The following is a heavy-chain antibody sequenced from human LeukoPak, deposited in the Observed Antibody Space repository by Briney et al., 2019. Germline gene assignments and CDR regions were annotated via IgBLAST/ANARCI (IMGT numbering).Heavy chain of an antibody. CDR2: ISYDGSNK. Sequence: PGGSLGLSLPALGFTFSSYASHGFAQPPGRGWGGVAVISYDGSNKYYADSVKGRFTISRDNSKNTLYLQMNSLRAEDTAVYYAYMVRAQGHAFDIWGQGTMVTVSS. J-gene: IGHJ3*02. CDR3: YMVRAQGHAFDI. CDR1: GFTFSSYA. V-gene: IGHV3-30-3*01. D-gene: IGHD3-10*01.